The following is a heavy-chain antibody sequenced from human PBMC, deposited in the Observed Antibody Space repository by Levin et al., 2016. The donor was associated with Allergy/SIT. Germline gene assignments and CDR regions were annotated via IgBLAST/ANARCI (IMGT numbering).Heavy chain of an antibody. V-gene: IGHV3-21*01. Sequence: WIRQPPGKGLEWVSSISSSSYYINYADSVKGRFTISRDNAKNSLYLQMNSLRAEDTAVYYCARLAVVTLNAFDIWGQGTMVTVSS. J-gene: IGHJ3*02. CDR2: ISSSSYYI. D-gene: IGHD4-23*01. CDR3: ARLAVVTLNAFDI.